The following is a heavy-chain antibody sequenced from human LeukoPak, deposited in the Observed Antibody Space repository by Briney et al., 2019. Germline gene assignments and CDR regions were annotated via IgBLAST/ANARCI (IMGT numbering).Heavy chain of an antibody. Sequence: PGGSLRLSCAASGFVFSSYAMSWVRQAPGKGLEWVSDISGSGATTSFADSVKGRFTISRDNSKNTLYLQMNSLRAGDTAVYNFAKDPQGEWGQGNLVTVTS. CDR2: ISGSGATT. CDR3: AKDPQGE. J-gene: IGHJ4*02. CDR1: GFVFSSYA. D-gene: IGHD3-16*01. V-gene: IGHV3-23*01.